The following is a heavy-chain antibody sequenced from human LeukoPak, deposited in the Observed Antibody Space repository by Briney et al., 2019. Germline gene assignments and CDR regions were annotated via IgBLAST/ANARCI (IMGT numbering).Heavy chain of an antibody. CDR3: AKTGSGWRLYYMGYFDY. J-gene: IGHJ4*02. CDR2: IYYSGST. Sequence: SETLSLTCTVSGGSISSSSYYWGWIRQPPGKGLEWIGSIYYSGSTYYNPSLKSRVTISVDTSKNQFSLKLSSVTAADTAVYYCAKTGSGWRLYYMGYFDYWGQGTLVTVSS. V-gene: IGHV4-39*07. D-gene: IGHD6-19*01. CDR1: GGSISSSSYY.